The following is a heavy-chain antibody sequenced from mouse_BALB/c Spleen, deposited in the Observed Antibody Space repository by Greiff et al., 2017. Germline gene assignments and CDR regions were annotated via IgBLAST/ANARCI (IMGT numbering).Heavy chain of an antibody. J-gene: IGHJ4*01. CDR1: GYSITSDYA. Sequence: EVKLVESGPGLVKPSQSLSLTCTVTGYSITSDYAWNWIRQFPGNKLEWMGYISYSGSTSYNPSLKSRISITRDTSKNQFFLQLNSVTTEDTATYYCARGYYYGSSHAIDYWGQGTSVTVSS. V-gene: IGHV3-2*02. CDR2: ISYSGST. CDR3: ARGYYYGSSHAIDY. D-gene: IGHD1-1*01.